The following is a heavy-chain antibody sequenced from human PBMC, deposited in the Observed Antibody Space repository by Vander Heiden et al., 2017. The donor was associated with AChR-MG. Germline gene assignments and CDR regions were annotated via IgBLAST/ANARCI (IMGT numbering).Heavy chain of an antibody. V-gene: IGHV5-51*01. D-gene: IGHD5-12*01. CDR2: NYPGCLEY. J-gene: IGHJ1*01. CDR1: GYSFTSYW. Sequence: EVQLVQSGAEVKKPGESLKISCKGSGYSFTSYWIGWVRQMPGKGLGLMGINYPGCLEYQIQPALPRQVTNPAEKANQPRFLPGEKLEAPGPAIEYRAGLLSRYGYLVYQWGPGTLGTGSP. CDR3: AGLLSRYGYLVYQ.